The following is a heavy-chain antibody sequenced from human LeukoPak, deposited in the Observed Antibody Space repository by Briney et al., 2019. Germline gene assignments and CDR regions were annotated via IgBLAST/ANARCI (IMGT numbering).Heavy chain of an antibody. D-gene: IGHD6-13*01. CDR1: GFTVSSTY. J-gene: IGHJ4*02. CDR2: IYSGGNI. V-gene: IGHV3-53*01. CDR3: ARDAGRARYFDY. Sequence: TGGSLRLSCAASGFTVSSTYMSWVRQAPGKGLEWVSVIYSGGNIYYIDSVKGRFTISRDNSKNTLYLQMNSLRAEDTAVYYCARDAGRARYFDYWGQGTLVTVSS.